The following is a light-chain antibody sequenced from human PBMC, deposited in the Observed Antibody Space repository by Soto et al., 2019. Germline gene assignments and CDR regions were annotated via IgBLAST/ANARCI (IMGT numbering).Light chain of an antibody. J-gene: IGKJ4*01. V-gene: IGKV3-15*01. CDR1: QSISSN. CDR2: RTS. CDR3: QQYNNWPRAT. Sequence: EIVMTQSPAILSVSPGERATLSCRASQSISSNLAWYQQKPGQAPRLLMFRTSSRATGFPARFSGSGSGTEFNLTISSLQSEDFGVYYCQQYNNWPRATFGGGTKVDIK.